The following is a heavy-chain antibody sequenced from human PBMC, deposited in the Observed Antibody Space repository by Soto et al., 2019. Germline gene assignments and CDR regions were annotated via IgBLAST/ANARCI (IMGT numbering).Heavy chain of an antibody. Sequence: EVQLVESGGDMVQPGRSLKLSCVGSGYSFEDYSMHWVRQAPGKGLEWVSGISWNGNFTGYADSVKGRFTISRDNAKNSLFLQMHSLRLEDTALYYCVGGSWFDWGQGTLVTVSS. CDR3: VGGSWFD. CDR2: ISWNGNFT. D-gene: IGHD2-15*01. J-gene: IGHJ4*02. CDR1: GYSFEDYS. V-gene: IGHV3-9*01.